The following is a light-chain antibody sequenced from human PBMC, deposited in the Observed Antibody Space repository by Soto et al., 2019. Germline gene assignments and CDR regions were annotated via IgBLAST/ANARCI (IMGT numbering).Light chain of an antibody. V-gene: IGKV3-15*01. CDR2: RAS. Sequence: EIVMTQSPATLSVSPGERATLSCRASHSVSGGLAWYQQKPGQAPRLLIYRASIRFTGIPARLSGSGSGTEFTPTISSLQSEDFAVYYCQQNNNWPYTFGQGTKLEIK. CDR3: QQNNNWPYT. J-gene: IGKJ2*01. CDR1: HSVSGG.